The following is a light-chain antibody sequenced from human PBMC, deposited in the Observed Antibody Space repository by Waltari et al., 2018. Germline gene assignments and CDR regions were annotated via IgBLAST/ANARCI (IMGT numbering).Light chain of an antibody. V-gene: IGLV2-14*03. CDR3: SSQSTKNGVI. CDR1: SSDVGGDDS. CDR2: DVN. Sequence: QSALTQPASVSGSPGQSTTISCTGSSSDVGGDDSASWYEDHPGQAPKVIIYDVNKRPSGVSDRLSGSKSGNTASLTISGLQAEDEATFYCSSQSTKNGVIFGGGTKVTVL. J-gene: IGLJ2*01.